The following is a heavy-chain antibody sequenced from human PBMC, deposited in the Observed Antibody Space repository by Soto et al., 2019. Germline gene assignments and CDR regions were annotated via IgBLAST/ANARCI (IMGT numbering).Heavy chain of an antibody. V-gene: IGHV4-4*02. CDR2: ISLSGAT. D-gene: IGHD7-27*01. CDR1: GGSITHDNW. CDR3: DKDHTGADAFDV. Sequence: QVQLQESGPGLVKPSETLSLTCAVSGGSITHDNWWNWARQPPGKGLEWIGEISLSGATNYNPSLKSRVTISVDMSKNQLSLKLTSVTAADTAVYYCDKDHTGADAFDVWGQGKMVTVSS. J-gene: IGHJ3*01.